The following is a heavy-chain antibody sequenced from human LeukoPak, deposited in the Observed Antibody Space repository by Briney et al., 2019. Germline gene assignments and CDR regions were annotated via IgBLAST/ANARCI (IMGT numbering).Heavy chain of an antibody. CDR1: GYSFTTLS. V-gene: IGHV7-4-1*02. Sequence: GASVKVSCKASGYSFTTLSICWVRQAPGQGLEWMGWVSSSTGNPTYAQDFTGRSVFSVDTSVTTAYLQINNLKAEDTAVYYCARDARMDYWGQGTQVTVSS. D-gene: IGHD2/OR15-2a*01. CDR3: ARDARMDY. CDR2: VSSSTGNP. J-gene: IGHJ4*02.